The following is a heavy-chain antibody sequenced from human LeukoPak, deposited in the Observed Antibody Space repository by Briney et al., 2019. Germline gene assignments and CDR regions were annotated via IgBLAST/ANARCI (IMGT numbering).Heavy chain of an antibody. D-gene: IGHD4-17*01. CDR1: GGTFSSYA. J-gene: IGHJ5*02. V-gene: IGHV1-69*13. CDR3: ARDSYGESSRWFDP. CDR2: IIPIFGTA. Sequence: GASVKVSCKASGGTFSSYAISWVRQAPGQGLEWMGGIIPIFGTANYAQKFQGRVTITADESTSTAYMELSSLRSDDTAVYYCARDSYGESSRWFDPWGQGTLVTVSS.